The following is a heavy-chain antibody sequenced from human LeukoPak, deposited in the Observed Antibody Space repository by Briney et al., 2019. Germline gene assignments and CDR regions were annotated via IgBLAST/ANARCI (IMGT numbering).Heavy chain of an antibody. Sequence: VASVKVSCKASGGTFSSYAISWVRQAPGQGLEWMGGIIPIFGTANYAQKFQGRVTITADESTSTAYMELRSLRSDDTAVYYCARTSWQGIAAAGKAFGYWGQGTLVTVSS. CDR3: ARTSWQGIAAAGKAFGY. J-gene: IGHJ4*02. CDR2: IIPIFGTA. V-gene: IGHV1-69*13. D-gene: IGHD6-13*01. CDR1: GGTFSSYA.